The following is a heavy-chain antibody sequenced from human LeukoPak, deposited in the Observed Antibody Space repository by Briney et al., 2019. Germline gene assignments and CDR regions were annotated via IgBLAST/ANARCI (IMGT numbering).Heavy chain of an antibody. CDR3: AKDLVVVPAAQLGY. D-gene: IGHD2-2*01. Sequence: GGSLRLSCAASGFTFSSYGMHWVRQAPGKGLEWVAFIRYDGSNKYYADSVKGRFTISRDNSKNTLYLQMNSLRAEDTAVYYCAKDLVVVPAAQLGYWGQGTLVTVSS. CDR2: IRYDGSNK. V-gene: IGHV3-30*02. J-gene: IGHJ4*02. CDR1: GFTFSSYG.